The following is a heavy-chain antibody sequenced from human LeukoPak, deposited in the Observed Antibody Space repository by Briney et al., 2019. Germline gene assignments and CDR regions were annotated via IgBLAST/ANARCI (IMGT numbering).Heavy chain of an antibody. CDR2: ISSSSSYI. D-gene: IGHD6-6*01. V-gene: IGHV3-21*04. CDR1: GFTFSSYA. CDR3: AAYSSCDY. Sequence: PGRSLRLSCAASGFTFSSYAMHWVRQAPGKGLEWVSSISSSSSYIYYADSVKGRFTISRDNSKNTLYLQMNSLRAEDTAVYYCAAYSSCDYWGQGTLVTVSS. J-gene: IGHJ4*02.